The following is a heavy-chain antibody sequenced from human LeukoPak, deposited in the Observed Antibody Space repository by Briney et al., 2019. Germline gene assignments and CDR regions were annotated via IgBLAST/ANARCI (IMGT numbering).Heavy chain of an antibody. CDR2: IIPVFGTA. J-gene: IGHJ6*03. V-gene: IGHV1-69*05. CDR1: GGTFSTFS. CDR3: ARVDRYHYYLDV. Sequence: GASEKVSCKASGGTFSTFSITWVRQAPGQGLEWMGGIIPVFGTANYAQQFQGRVTVATDESTSTAYLELSSLRSEDTAIYYCARVDRYHYYLDVWGKGTTVTVSS.